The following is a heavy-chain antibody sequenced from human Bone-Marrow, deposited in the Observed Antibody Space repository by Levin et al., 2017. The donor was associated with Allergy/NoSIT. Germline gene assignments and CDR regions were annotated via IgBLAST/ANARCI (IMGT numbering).Heavy chain of an antibody. J-gene: IGHJ4*02. Sequence: SQTLSLTCTVSGGSITSGSYYWGWIRPPPGKGLEWIGSICYSWSSFYSPSLKSQVTLSGDMSENEFSVKLSPVTAADTAVYYCARHHDEFLTAYSYYFAYWRQGILATLSS. V-gene: IGHV4-39*01. CDR3: ARHHDEFLTAYSYYFAY. CDR1: GGSITSGSYY. D-gene: IGHD3-9*01. CDR2: ICYSWSS.